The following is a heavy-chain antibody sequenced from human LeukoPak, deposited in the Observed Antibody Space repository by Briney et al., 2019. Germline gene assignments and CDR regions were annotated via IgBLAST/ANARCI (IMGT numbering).Heavy chain of an antibody. V-gene: IGHV3-11*03. D-gene: IGHD2-2*01. CDR2: ISSNSKYT. CDR3: ARQFSFGYQLLVNAFDI. Sequence: GGYLRLSCAASGFMFSDYLMSWIRQAPGKELEWISYISSNSKYTKYADSVKGRFTISRDNAKKSLYLQMNSLKASDTAMYYCARQFSFGYQLLVNAFDIWGKGTLVIVSS. J-gene: IGHJ3*02. CDR1: GFMFSDYL.